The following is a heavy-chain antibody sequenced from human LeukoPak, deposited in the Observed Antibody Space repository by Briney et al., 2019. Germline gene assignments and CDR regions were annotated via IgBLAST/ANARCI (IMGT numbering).Heavy chain of an antibody. J-gene: IGHJ4*02. Sequence: GGSLRLSCTASGFTLGSHDMHGVRQIPGQGLEWVAAVSSGFHAFFADSVQGRFTVSREDARNSLYLQMNSLRAGDTAVYYCVREARGYHYTYFDYWGQGTLVTVSS. CDR2: VSSGFHA. V-gene: IGHV3-13*01. CDR1: GFTLGSHD. CDR3: VREARGYHYTYFDY. D-gene: IGHD5-18*01.